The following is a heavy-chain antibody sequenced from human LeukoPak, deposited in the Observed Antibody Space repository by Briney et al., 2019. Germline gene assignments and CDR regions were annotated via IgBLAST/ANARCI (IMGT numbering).Heavy chain of an antibody. V-gene: IGHV3-21*01. CDR2: ISSSSSYI. D-gene: IGHD3-10*01. Sequence: GGSLRLSCAASGFAFSTYSMNWVRQAPGKGLEWVSSISSSSSYIYYADSVKGRFTISRDNAKNSLYLQMNSLRAEDTAVYYCVRPTGSAYFDYWGQGTLVTVSS. CDR1: GFAFSTYS. J-gene: IGHJ4*02. CDR3: VRPTGSAYFDY.